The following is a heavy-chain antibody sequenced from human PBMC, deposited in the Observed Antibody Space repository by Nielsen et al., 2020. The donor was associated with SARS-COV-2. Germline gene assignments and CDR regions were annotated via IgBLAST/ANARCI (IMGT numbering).Heavy chain of an antibody. Sequence: ASVKVSCKASGHTFTTYGFSWVRQAPGQGLEWMGWISAYNGNTKYAQNFQGRVTLTTDTSTTTGYMELRALRSDDTAVYYCARDALVMPSTMRFWGQGTLVTVSS. D-gene: IGHD3-22*01. J-gene: IGHJ4*02. CDR1: GHTFTTYG. CDR3: ARDALVMPSTMRF. CDR2: ISAYNGNT. V-gene: IGHV1-18*01.